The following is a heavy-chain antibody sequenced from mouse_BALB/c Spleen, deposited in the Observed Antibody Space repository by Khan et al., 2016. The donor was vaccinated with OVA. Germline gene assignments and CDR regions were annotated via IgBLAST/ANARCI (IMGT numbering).Heavy chain of an antibody. CDR2: IDPFNGDT. D-gene: IGHD3-3*01. CDR3: VRGTFAH. J-gene: IGHJ3*01. CDR1: GYSFTSYY. V-gene: IGHV1S135*01. Sequence: VQLQQSGPELMKPGASVNISCKASGYSFTSYYIHWVKQSHGKSLEGIGYIDPFNGDTDYNQKLKGKATLTVAKSSNKAYMHLSSLTAEDSAVYYCVRGTFAHWCQGPLVTVSA.